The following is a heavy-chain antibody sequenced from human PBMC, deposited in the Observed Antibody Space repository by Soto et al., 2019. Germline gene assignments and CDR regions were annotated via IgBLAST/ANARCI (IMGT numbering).Heavy chain of an antibody. Sequence: EVQLVESGGGLVQPGGSLRLSCAASGFTFNQYWMSWVRQAPGKGLEWVANIKQDGSKANYVDSVEGRLTIARDNAKKSLYLQMNCLRAEDTALYYCARGAYWGADCPFQFDSWGQGTLVTVSS. D-gene: IGHD2-21*02. J-gene: IGHJ4*02. CDR1: GFTFNQYW. V-gene: IGHV3-7*01. CDR3: ARGAYWGADCPFQFDS. CDR2: IKQDGSKA.